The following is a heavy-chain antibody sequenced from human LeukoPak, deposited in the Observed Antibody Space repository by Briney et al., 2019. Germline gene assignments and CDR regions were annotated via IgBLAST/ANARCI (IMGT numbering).Heavy chain of an antibody. CDR3: AKSRRVHDAFDV. J-gene: IGHJ3*01. CDR2: ISGSGGSS. Sequence: GESLRLSCTASAFSFKTYAMSWVRQAPGKGLEWVSSISGSGGSSYFADSVKGRFTLSRDTSKNTLYLQMNSMRVEDTATYYCAKSRRVHDAFDVWGQGTLVTVSS. D-gene: IGHD1-1*01. CDR1: AFSFKTYA. V-gene: IGHV3-23*01.